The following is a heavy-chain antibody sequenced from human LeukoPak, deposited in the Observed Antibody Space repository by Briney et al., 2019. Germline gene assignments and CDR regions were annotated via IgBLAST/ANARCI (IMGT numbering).Heavy chain of an antibody. V-gene: IGHV3-9*01. CDR2: ISWNSGKT. J-gene: IGHJ3*02. CDR1: GITFDDYA. Sequence: PGGSLRLSCAASGITFDDYAMYWVRQAPGKGLEWVAGISWNSGKTGYADSVKGRFTVSRDNAKNSLFLQMNSLRTEDAALYYRVAGSGYSPADAFYIWGQGTRVTVSS. D-gene: IGHD3-3*01. CDR3: VAGSGYSPADAFYI.